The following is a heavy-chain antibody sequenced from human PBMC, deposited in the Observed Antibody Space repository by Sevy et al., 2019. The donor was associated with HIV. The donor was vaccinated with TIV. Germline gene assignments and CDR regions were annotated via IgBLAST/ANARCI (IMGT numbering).Heavy chain of an antibody. J-gene: IGHJ5*02. D-gene: IGHD2-2*01. CDR3: ARDLEITSCGFDP. CDR2: IYTSGST. Sequence: SETLSLTCTVSGGSISSYYWSWIRQPAGKGLEWIGRIYTSGSTNYNPSLKSRDTMSVDTSKNQFSQKLSSVTAADTAVYYCARDLEITSCGFDPWGQGTLVTVSS. CDR1: GGSISSYY. V-gene: IGHV4-4*07.